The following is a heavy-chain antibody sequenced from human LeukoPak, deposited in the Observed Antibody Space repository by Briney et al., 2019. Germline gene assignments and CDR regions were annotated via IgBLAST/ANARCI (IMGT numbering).Heavy chain of an antibody. J-gene: IGHJ5*02. CDR3: ARDIVVVPAAKAFDP. CDR2: IDPSDSYT. V-gene: IGHV5-10-1*01. D-gene: IGHD2-2*01. CDR1: GYSFTSYW. Sequence: GESLKISCKGSGYSFTSYWISWVRQMPGKGLEWMGRIDPSDSYTNYSPSFQGHVTISADKSISTAYLQWSSLKASDTATCYCARDIVVVPAAKAFDPWGQGTLVTVSS.